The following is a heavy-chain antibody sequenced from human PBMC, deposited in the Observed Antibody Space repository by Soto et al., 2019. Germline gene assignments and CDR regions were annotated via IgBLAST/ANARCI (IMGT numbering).Heavy chain of an antibody. CDR2: FDPEDGGT. Sequence: SGRFSCKVYGYTLTELSMHWVRQAPGKGLEWMGGFDPEDGGTNYAQKFQGRVTMTRDTSISTAYMELSRLRSDDTAVYYCARDLRFLEWLPAPDAFDIWGQGTMVTVAS. V-gene: IGHV1-24*01. CDR3: ARDLRFLEWLPAPDAFDI. CDR1: GYTLTELS. D-gene: IGHD3-3*01. J-gene: IGHJ3*02.